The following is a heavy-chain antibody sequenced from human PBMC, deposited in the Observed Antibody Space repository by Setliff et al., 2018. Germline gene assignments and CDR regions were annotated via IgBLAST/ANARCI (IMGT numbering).Heavy chain of an antibody. CDR3: ARHLWGRWMAASSDYFDY. CDR1: GGSISSMSYY. CDR2: IYHSGSS. V-gene: IGHV4-39*01. D-gene: IGHD3-10*01. Sequence: SETLSLTCTVSGGSISSMSYYWGWIRQPPGKGLEWIGSIYHSGSSYYNSSLGSRVTISVDTSKNQFSLKLHSVTAADTAVYYCARHLWGRWMAASSDYFDYWGQGSLVTVSS. J-gene: IGHJ4*02.